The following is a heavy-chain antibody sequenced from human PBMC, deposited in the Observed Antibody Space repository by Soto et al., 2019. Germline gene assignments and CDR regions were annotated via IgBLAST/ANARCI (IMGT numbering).Heavy chain of an antibody. CDR1: GYPFSSHA. V-gene: IGHV1-3*01. D-gene: IGHD1-1*01. J-gene: IGHJ4*02. CDR2: INAGYGNT. CDR3: ARDNGDGTFDF. Sequence: ASVKDSCKASGYPFSSHAMHLVRQAPGQRLEWMGWINAGYGNTKSSQKFQDRVTISRDTSASTAYMELTSLRSEDTAVYYCARDNGDGTFDFWGQGTMVTVSS.